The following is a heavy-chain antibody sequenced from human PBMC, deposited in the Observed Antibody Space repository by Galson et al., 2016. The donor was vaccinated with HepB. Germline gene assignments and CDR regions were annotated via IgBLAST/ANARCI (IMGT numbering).Heavy chain of an antibody. D-gene: IGHD3-16*01. CDR1: GSSVNTSNW. CDR3: ARHPYVWGRRNWVGFDI. Sequence: ETLSLTCAVSGSSVNTSNWWSWLRQSPEKGLEWIAEMYHSGSANYNGALESRVTISVDKSKNEVSLKLRSVTAADTAVYYCARHPYVWGRRNWVGFDIWGQGTVVTVSS. V-gene: IGHV4-4*02. CDR2: MYHSGSA. J-gene: IGHJ3*02.